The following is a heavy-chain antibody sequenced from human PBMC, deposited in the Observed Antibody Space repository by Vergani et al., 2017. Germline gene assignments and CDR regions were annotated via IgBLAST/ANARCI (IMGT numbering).Heavy chain of an antibody. Sequence: QVQLQQWGAGLLKPSETLSLTCAVYGGSFSGYYWSWIRQPPGKGLEWIGYIYYSGSTYYNPSLKSRVTISVDTSKNQFSLKLSSVTAADTAVYYCARRPAPSDILDVWGQGTTVTVSS. CDR2: IYYSGST. CDR1: GGSFSGYY. CDR3: ARRPAPSDILDV. V-gene: IGHV4-34*01. J-gene: IGHJ6*02. D-gene: IGHD3-9*01.